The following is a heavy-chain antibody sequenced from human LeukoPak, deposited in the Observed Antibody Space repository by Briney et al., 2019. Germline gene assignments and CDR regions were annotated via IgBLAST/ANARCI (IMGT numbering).Heavy chain of an antibody. J-gene: IGHJ5*02. Sequence: SETLSLTCAVSGGSISSSNWWSWVRQPPGKGLEWIGEIYHSGSTNYNPSLKSRVTISVDTSKNQFSLKLSSVTAADTAVYYCARDFVAGYNWNYARNWFDPWGQGTLVTVSS. CDR3: ARDFVAGYNWNYARNWFDP. CDR2: IYHSGST. D-gene: IGHD1-7*01. V-gene: IGHV4-4*02. CDR1: GGSISSSNW.